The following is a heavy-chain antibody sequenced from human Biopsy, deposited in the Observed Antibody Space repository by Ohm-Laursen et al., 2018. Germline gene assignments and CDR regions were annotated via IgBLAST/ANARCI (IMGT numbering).Heavy chain of an antibody. CDR3: ARTIMVGGVILNYFDY. D-gene: IGHD3-10*01. CDR2: IFAGGGRT. J-gene: IGHJ4*02. Sequence: SLRLSCAASGLSIGTNYMTWVRQAPGKGLDWVSIIFAGGGRTYYADSVKGRFPISRDISENTVSLQMNSLRAEGTAVYYCARTIMVGGVILNYFDYWGQGTLVTVSS. CDR1: GLSIGTNY. V-gene: IGHV3-53*01.